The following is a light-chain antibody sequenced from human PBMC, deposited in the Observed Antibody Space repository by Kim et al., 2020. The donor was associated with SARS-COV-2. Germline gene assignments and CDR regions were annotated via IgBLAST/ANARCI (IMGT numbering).Light chain of an antibody. CDR2: TNN. J-gene: IGLJ2*01. CDR3: AAWEDSPDGYVV. Sequence: QSVLTQPPSVSGTPGQRVSISCSGRTSNIETNTVNWYQQLPGAAPKLLIHTNNQRPSGVPDRFSGSRFGTSASLTSSGLQSEDEADYFCAAWEDSPDGYVVFCGGTQLTVL. CDR1: TSNIETNT. V-gene: IGLV1-44*01.